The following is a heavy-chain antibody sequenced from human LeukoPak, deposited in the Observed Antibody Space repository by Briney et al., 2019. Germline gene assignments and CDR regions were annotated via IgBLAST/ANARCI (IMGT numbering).Heavy chain of an antibody. Sequence: SETLSLTCTVSGGSISSYYWSWIRQPPGKGLEWIGYIYYSGSTNYNPSLKSRVTISVDMSTNQFSLKLSSVTAADTAVYYCARVMGNYDSSGYYYDYPYFDYWGQGTLVTVSS. CDR1: GGSISSYY. V-gene: IGHV4-59*01. J-gene: IGHJ4*02. CDR2: IYYSGST. CDR3: ARVMGNYDSSGYYYDYPYFDY. D-gene: IGHD3-22*01.